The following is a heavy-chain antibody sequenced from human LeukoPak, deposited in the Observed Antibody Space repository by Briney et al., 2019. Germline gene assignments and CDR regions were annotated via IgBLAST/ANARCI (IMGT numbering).Heavy chain of an antibody. D-gene: IGHD3-10*01. CDR3: ATMVRGARFDY. CDR2: ISDTGST. J-gene: IGHJ4*02. V-gene: IGHV4-59*08. CDR1: GGCARSSY. Sequence: SQTLSLTCTISGGCARSSYSTWVQQPPGTEMEKLGYISDTGSTDYHPSLKGRLTMSIDTSKSQISLRLNSVTAADTALYCCATMVRGARFDYWGQGTLVTVSS.